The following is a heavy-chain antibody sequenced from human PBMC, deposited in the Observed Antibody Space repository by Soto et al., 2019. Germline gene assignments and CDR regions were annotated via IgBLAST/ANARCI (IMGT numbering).Heavy chain of an antibody. CDR2: IYYSGST. J-gene: IGHJ6*02. D-gene: IGHD3-16*01. CDR1: GGSVSSGSYY. Sequence: SETLSLTCTVSGGSVSSGSYYWSWIRQPPGKGLEWIGYIYYSGSTNYNPSLKSRVTISVDTSKNQFSLKLSSVTAADTAVYFCARDTAVLGNYYYYGMDVWGQGTTVTVSS. CDR3: ARDTAVLGNYYYYGMDV. V-gene: IGHV4-61*01.